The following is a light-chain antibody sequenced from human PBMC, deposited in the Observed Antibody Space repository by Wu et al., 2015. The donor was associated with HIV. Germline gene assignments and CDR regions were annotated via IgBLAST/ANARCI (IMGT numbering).Light chain of an antibody. J-gene: IGKJ4*01. CDR2: DAS. CDR1: QSVSSY. V-gene: IGKV3-11*01. CDR3: QQRSNWQGLT. Sequence: EIVLTQSPATLSLSPGERATLSCRASQSVSSYLAWYQQKPGQAPRLLIYDASNRATGIPARFSGSGSGTDFTLTISSLEPEDFAVYYCQQRSNWQGLTFGGGTERWRSN.